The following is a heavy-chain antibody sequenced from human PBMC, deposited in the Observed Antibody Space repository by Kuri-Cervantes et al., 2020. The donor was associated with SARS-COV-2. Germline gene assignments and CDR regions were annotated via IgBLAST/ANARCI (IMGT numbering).Heavy chain of an antibody. CDR2: IYHSGST. CDR3: ARGRNYDFWSGYFHFDY. J-gene: IGHJ4*02. CDR1: GGSISSGGYS. Sequence: SETLSLTCAVSGGSISSGGYSWSWIRQPPGKGLEWIGYIYHSGSTYYNPSLKSRVTISVDRSKNQFSLKLSSVIAADTAVYYCARGRNYDFWSGYFHFDYWGQGTLVTVSS. D-gene: IGHD3-3*01. V-gene: IGHV4-30-2*01.